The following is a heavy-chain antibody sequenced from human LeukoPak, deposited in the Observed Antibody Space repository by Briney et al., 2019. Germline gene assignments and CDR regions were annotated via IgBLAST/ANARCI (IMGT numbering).Heavy chain of an antibody. CDR3: ASTLGNSYYYYYMDV. Sequence: PGGSLRLSCAVSGFTFSSYSMNWVRQAPGKGLEWVSSISTSSSYIYYADSVKGRFTISRDNAKNLLYLQMNSLRAEDTAVYYCASTLGNSYYYYYMDVWGKGTTVTISS. CDR2: ISTSSSYI. CDR1: GFTFSSYS. V-gene: IGHV3-21*04. J-gene: IGHJ6*03. D-gene: IGHD1-1*01.